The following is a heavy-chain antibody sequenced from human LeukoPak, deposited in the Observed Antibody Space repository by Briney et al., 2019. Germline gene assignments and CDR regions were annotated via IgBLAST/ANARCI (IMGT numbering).Heavy chain of an antibody. Sequence: GRSRRLSCAASGFTFDDYAMHGGRQAPGKGREWVAGISWDSGSIGYADSVKGRFTISRDHPNSPLYLQMNSLRAEDMALYYCAKSFRGWSVFDYWGQGTLLTVSS. CDR3: AKSFRGWSVFDY. CDR2: ISWDSGSI. V-gene: IGHV3-9*03. J-gene: IGHJ4*02. CDR1: GFTFDDYA. D-gene: IGHD6-19*01.